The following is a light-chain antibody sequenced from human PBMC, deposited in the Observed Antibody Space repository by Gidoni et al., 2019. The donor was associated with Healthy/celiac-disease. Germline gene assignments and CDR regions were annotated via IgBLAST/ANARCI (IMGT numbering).Light chain of an antibody. Sequence: DIQMTLSPSSVSASVGDRVTITCRASQVISRWLAWYQQKPGKDPKLLINDASSLQSGVPSRCSGSGAGTDVTLTISSLQHEDFVTYYCQQDKSIPITFXQXTRLEIK. CDR1: QVISRW. CDR2: DAS. CDR3: QQDKSIPIT. V-gene: IGKV1D-12*01. J-gene: IGKJ5*01.